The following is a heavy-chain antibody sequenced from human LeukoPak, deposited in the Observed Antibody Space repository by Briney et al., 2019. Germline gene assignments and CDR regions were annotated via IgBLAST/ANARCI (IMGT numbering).Heavy chain of an antibody. V-gene: IGHV4-59*01. CDR2: IYYSGST. Sequence: SETLSLTCTVSGGSISSYYWSWIRQPPGKGLEWIGYIYYSGSTNYSPSLKSRVTISVDTSKNQFSLKLSSVTAADTAVYYCARDLTYYDSSGPAFDPWGQGTLVTVSS. CDR3: ARDLTYYDSSGPAFDP. D-gene: IGHD3-22*01. CDR1: GGSISSYY. J-gene: IGHJ5*02.